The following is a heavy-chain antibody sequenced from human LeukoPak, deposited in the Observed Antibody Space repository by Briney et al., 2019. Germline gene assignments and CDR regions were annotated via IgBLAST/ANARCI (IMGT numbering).Heavy chain of an antibody. CDR2: IYYSGST. J-gene: IGHJ4*02. Sequence: SETLSLTCTVSGGSISSGGYYWSWIRQHPGKGLEWIGYIYYSGSTYYNPSLKSRVTISVDTSKNQFSLKLSSATAADTAVYYCARVRKVLGAGTTTPPYYWGQGTLVTVSS. CDR3: ARVRKVLGAGTTTPPYY. V-gene: IGHV4-31*03. D-gene: IGHD6-13*01. CDR1: GGSISSGGYY.